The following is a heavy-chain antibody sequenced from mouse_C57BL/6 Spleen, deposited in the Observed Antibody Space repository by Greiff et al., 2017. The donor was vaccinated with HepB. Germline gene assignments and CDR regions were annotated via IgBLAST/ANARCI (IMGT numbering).Heavy chain of an antibody. CDR1: GFNIKDDY. J-gene: IGHJ1*03. D-gene: IGHD1-1*01. CDR3: TGYYYGSSSYWYFDV. Sequence: EVQLQQSGAELVRPGASVKLSCTASGFNIKDDYMHWVKQRPEQGLEWIGWIDPENGDTEYASKFQGKATITADTSSNTAYLQLSSLTSEDTAVYYCTGYYYGSSSYWYFDVWGTGTTVTVSS. V-gene: IGHV14-4*01. CDR2: IDPENGDT.